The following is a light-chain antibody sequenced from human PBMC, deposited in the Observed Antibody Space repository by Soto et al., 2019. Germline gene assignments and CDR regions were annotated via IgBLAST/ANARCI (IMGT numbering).Light chain of an antibody. J-gene: IGKJ5*01. CDR1: QGVSSY. CDR2: AAS. CDR3: QQYYNYPNT. V-gene: IGKV1-8*01. Sequence: AIRMTQSPSSLSASTGDRVTITCRASQGVSSYFAWYQQKPGKAPKLLIYAASTFQSGVPSRFSGSGSGTDFTLTSICLLSEDIATYYCQQYYNYPNTFGQGTRLEI.